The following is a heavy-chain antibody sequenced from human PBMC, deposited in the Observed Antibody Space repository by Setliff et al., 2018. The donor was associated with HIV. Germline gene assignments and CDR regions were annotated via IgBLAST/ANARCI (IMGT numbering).Heavy chain of an antibody. CDR3: ARDGNSVMDY. D-gene: IGHD1-1*01. V-gene: IGHV1-18*04. Sequence: GASVKVSCKASGYTFTNYYLHWVRQAPGQGLEWMAWISAYNGNTNYAQKFQGRVTMTTDTSTSTTYMDLRSLRSDDTAVYYCARDGNSVMDYWGQGTLVTVSS. CDR2: ISAYNGNT. J-gene: IGHJ4*02. CDR1: GYTFTNYY.